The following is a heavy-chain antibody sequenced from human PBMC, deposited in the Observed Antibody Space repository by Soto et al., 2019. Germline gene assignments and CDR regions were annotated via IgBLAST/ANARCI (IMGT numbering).Heavy chain of an antibody. CDR2: ISGDGSTT. J-gene: IGHJ4*02. CDR1: GFTFNSYW. Sequence: GGSLRLSCAVSGFTFNSYWMHWVRQVPGKGLAWVSPISGDGSTTDYAGSVKGRFTISSDNARNTLNLPMSSLRAEATAVYYCVRRSNDWREVDYWGQGTQVTVSS. V-gene: IGHV3-74*01. CDR3: VRRSNDWREVDY. D-gene: IGHD3-9*01.